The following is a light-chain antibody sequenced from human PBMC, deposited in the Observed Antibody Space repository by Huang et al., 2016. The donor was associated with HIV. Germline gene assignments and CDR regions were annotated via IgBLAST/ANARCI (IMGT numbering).Light chain of an antibody. Sequence: EIVLTQSPATLSLSPGERATLSCRASQSVISYLAWYQQKPGQAPRLLIYDASNRATGIPARFSGSGSGTDFTLTISSLEPEDFTVYYCQQRSNGPRMYTFGQGTKLEIK. J-gene: IGKJ2*01. V-gene: IGKV3-11*01. CDR1: QSVISY. CDR2: DAS. CDR3: QQRSNGPRMYT.